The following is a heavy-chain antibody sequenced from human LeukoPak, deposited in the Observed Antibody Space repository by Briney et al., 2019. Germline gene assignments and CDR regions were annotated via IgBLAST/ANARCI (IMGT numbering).Heavy chain of an antibody. D-gene: IGHD4-17*01. CDR2: IYYSGST. J-gene: IGHJ4*02. CDR3: ARQTTVTTFFDY. CDR1: GGSISSSSYY. V-gene: IGHV4-39*01. Sequence: SETLSLTCTVSGGSISSSSYYWGWIRRPPGKGLEWIGSIYYSGSTYYNPSLKSRVTISVDTSKNQFSLKLSSVAAADTAVYYCARQTTVTTFFDYWGQGTLVTVSS.